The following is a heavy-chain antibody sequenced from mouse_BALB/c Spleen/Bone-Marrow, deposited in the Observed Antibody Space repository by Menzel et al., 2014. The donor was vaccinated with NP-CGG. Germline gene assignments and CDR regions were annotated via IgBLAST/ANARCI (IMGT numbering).Heavy chain of an antibody. D-gene: IGHD3-2*01. CDR3: AMTARGGIAY. J-gene: IGHJ3*01. Sequence: VQLQQSRPELVKPGALVKISCKASGYTFTSYDINWVKQRPGQGLEWIGWIYPGDGSTKYNEKFKGKATLTADKSSSTAYMQVSSLTSENSAVYFCAMTARGGIAYWGQGTLVTVSA. CDR1: GYTFTSYD. V-gene: IGHV1S56*01. CDR2: IYPGDGST.